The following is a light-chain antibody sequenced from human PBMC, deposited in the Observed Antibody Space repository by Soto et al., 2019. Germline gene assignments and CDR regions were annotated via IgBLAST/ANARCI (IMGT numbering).Light chain of an antibody. CDR3: SSHGGEGGGGNFYV. CDR2: EVT. CDR1: SSDVGAYNS. V-gene: IGLV2-8*01. J-gene: IGLJ1*01. Sequence: QSALTQPPSASGSAGQSVTISCTGTSSDVGAYNSVSWYQQHPGKAPKLIIHEVTKRPSGVPDRFSASKSGSTASLTVSGPRGENEADYCCSSHGGEGGGGNFYVFGTGTKLTAL.